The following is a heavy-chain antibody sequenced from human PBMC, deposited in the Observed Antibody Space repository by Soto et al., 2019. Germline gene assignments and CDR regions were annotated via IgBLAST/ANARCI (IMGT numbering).Heavy chain of an antibody. Sequence: GGSLRLSCAASGFMFSAYTMTWVRQSPGKGLEWLASITDDSSHIDYADSVRGRFTVSRDNARKSVYLQMDSLGAEDTAIYYCATPYYYNHWGPGTLVTVSS. D-gene: IGHD3-22*01. V-gene: IGHV3-21*01. CDR2: ITDDSSHI. CDR1: GFMFSAYT. J-gene: IGHJ5*02. CDR3: ATPYYYNH.